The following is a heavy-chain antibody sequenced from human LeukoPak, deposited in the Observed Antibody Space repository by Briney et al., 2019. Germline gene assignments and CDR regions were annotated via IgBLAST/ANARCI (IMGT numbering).Heavy chain of an antibody. CDR1: GYTFTSYA. V-gene: IGHV1-3*01. Sequence: ASVKVSCKASGYTFTSYAMHWVRQAPGQRLEWMGWINAGNGNTKYSQKFQGRVTITRDTSASTAYMELSSLRSEDTAVYYCARERVTNNWFDPWGQGTLVIVSS. D-gene: IGHD4-11*01. J-gene: IGHJ5*02. CDR3: ARERVTNNWFDP. CDR2: INAGNGNT.